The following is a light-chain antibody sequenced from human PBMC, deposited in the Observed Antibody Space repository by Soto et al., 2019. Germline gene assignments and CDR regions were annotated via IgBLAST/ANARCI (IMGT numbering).Light chain of an antibody. CDR3: QQYNNWPPFT. CDR2: GAS. Sequence: MTQSPASLSVSVGDRVTITCRASQSINNYLNWYQQKPGQAPRLLIYGASTRATGIPARFSGSGSGTEFTLTISSLQSEDFAVYYCQQYNNWPPFTFGPGTKVDIK. CDR1: QSINNY. J-gene: IGKJ3*01. V-gene: IGKV3-15*01.